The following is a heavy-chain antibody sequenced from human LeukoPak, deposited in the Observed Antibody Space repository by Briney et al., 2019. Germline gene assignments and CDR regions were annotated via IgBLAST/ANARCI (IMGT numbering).Heavy chain of an antibody. Sequence: SVKVSCKASGGTFSSYAISWVRQAPGQGLEWMGGIIPIFGTANYAQKFQGRVTMTTDTSTSTAYMELRSLRSDDTAVYYCARGYDILTGYTDAFDIWGQGTMVTVSS. CDR3: ARGYDILTGYTDAFDI. D-gene: IGHD3-9*01. V-gene: IGHV1-69*05. J-gene: IGHJ3*02. CDR2: IIPIFGTA. CDR1: GGTFSSYA.